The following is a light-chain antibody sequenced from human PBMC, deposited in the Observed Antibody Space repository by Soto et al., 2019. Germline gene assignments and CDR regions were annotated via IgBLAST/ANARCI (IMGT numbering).Light chain of an antibody. CDR1: SSDVGRFDH. CDR3: CSYTGSSTLYVV. CDR2: EGF. V-gene: IGLV2-14*02. Sequence: QSALTQPASVSGSPGQAITISCTGTSSDVGRFDHVSWYQQHPGKAPKLVIYEGFKRPSGVSSRFSGSKSGNTASLTISGLQAEDEADYYCCSYTGSSTLYVVFGGGTKLTVL. J-gene: IGLJ2*01.